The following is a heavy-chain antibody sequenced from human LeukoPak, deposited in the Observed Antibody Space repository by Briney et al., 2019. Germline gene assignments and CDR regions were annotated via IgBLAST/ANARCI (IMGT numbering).Heavy chain of an antibody. CDR1: GFTFSSYA. CDR3: AKADAYSSSLGY. Sequence: PGGSLRLSCAASGFTFSSYAMSWVRQAPGKGLEWVSAISGSGGSTYYADSVKGRFTISRDNFKNTLYLQMNSLRAEDTAVYYCAKADAYSSSLGYWGQGALVTVSS. D-gene: IGHD6-13*01. CDR2: ISGSGGST. V-gene: IGHV3-23*01. J-gene: IGHJ4*02.